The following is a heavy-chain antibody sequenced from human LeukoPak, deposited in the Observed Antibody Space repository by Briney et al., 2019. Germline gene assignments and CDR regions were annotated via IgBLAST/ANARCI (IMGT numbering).Heavy chain of an antibody. Sequence: SETLSLTCAVSGGSFSGYYWTWIRQPPGKGLEWIGEINHSGSANYNPSLMSRATISLDTSKNHFSLNLSSVTAADTAVYYCARGQGTVTTHWGQGTLVTVSS. J-gene: IGHJ4*02. CDR1: GGSFSGYY. D-gene: IGHD4-11*01. CDR2: INHSGSA. V-gene: IGHV4-34*01. CDR3: ARGQGTVTTH.